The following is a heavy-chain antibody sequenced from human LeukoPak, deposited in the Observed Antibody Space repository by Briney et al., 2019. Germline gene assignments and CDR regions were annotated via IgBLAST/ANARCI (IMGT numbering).Heavy chain of an antibody. CDR3: ARVDYYDSSGYLLHSYYMDV. J-gene: IGHJ6*03. CDR2: IYYSGST. V-gene: IGHV4-59*06. CDR1: GGSISSYY. Sequence: SETLSLTCTVSGGSISSYYWSWIRQHPGKGLEWIGYIYYSGSTYYNPSLKSRVTISVDTSKNQFSLKLSSVTAADTAVYYCARVDYYDSSGYLLHSYYMDVWGKGTTVTVSS. D-gene: IGHD3-22*01.